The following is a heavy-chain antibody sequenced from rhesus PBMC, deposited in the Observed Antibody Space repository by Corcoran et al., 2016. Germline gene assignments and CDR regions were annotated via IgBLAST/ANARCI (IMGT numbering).Heavy chain of an antibody. CDR1: VGSITSNYYY. V-gene: IGHV4-122*02. Sequence: QVQLQESGPGLVKPSETLSLTCTVSVGSITSNYYYWTWLRQAPGKGLAWIGYISYSGNTNYNPSLKSRVTILRDTAKNQFSLKLSSVTAADTAVYYCAGTSSYDVWGRGVLVTVSS. D-gene: IGHD4-4*01. CDR3: AGTSSYDV. CDR2: ISYSGNT. J-gene: IGHJ5-2*02.